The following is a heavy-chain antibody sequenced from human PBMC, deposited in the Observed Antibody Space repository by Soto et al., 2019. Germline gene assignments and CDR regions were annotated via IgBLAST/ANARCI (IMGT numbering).Heavy chain of an antibody. CDR2: IGTAGDT. V-gene: IGHV3-13*01. Sequence: PGGSQILSCAASGFTFRSYDMHWVRQGTGKGLEWVSAIGTAGDTYYLGSVKGRFTISRENAKNSLYLQMNSLRAGDTAVYYCARRSSSGSVDYWGQGTLVTVSS. CDR3: ARRSSSGSVDY. D-gene: IGHD6-19*01. CDR1: GFTFRSYD. J-gene: IGHJ4*02.